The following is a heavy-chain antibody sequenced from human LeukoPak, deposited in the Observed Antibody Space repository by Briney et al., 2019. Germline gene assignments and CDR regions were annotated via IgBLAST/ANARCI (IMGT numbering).Heavy chain of an antibody. D-gene: IGHD4-23*01. Sequence: PGGSLRLSCAASGFTFANYAMSWVRQAPGKGLEWVSSVSGSGGETHSTDSVRGRFTISRDNSKGTLYLQMSSLRAEDTAVYYCAKVLHYGGNSPYFDSWGQGTLVTVSS. CDR1: GFTFANYA. J-gene: IGHJ4*02. CDR3: AKVLHYGGNSPYFDS. V-gene: IGHV3-23*01. CDR2: VSGSGGET.